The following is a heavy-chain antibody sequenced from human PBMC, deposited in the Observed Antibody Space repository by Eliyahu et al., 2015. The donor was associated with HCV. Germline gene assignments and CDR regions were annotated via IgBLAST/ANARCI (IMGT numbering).Heavy chain of an antibody. CDR2: INHSGST. CDR1: GGSFXGYX. J-gene: IGHJ6*02. D-gene: IGHD3-10*01. V-gene: IGHV4-34*01. Sequence: QVQLQQWGAGLLKPSETLSLTCAVYGGSFXGYXWSWIRQPPGKGLEWIGEINHSGSTNYNPSLKSRVIISVDTSKNQFSLKLSSVTAADTAVYYCARCRRGDAYYYGMDVWGQGTTVTVSS. CDR3: ARCRRGDAYYYGMDV.